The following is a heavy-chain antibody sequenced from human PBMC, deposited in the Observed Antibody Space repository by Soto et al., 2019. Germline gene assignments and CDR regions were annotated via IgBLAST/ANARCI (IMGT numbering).Heavy chain of an antibody. CDR3: FFLADDGIRDVRSVSAFLLNRSSDL. CDR2: IYYSGST. D-gene: IGHD3-10*02. J-gene: IGHJ2*01. Sequence: PGKGLEWIGYIYYSGSTNYNPSLKSRVTISVDTSKNQLSLKLSSVTAADTAVYFCFFLADDGIRDVRSVSAFLLNRSSDL. V-gene: IGHV4-59*01.